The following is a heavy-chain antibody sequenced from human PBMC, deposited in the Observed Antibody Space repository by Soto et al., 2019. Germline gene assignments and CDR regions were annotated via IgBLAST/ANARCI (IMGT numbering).Heavy chain of an antibody. D-gene: IGHD6-6*01. CDR3: ARSYSSSYYYYYGMDV. V-gene: IGHV4-31*02. J-gene: IGHJ6*02. Sequence: SEPLSLTCTVCGGSFSSGGYYWSWIRQHPGKGLAWIGYIYYSGSTYYNPSLKSRVTISVDTSKNQFSPKLSSVTAADTAVYYCARSYSSSYYYYYGMDVWGQGTTVTVSS. CDR1: GGSFSSGGYY. CDR2: IYYSGST.